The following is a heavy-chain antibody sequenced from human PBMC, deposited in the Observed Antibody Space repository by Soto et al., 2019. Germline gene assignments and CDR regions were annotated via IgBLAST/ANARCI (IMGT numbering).Heavy chain of an antibody. CDR2: IKSKTDGGTT. CDR1: GFTFSNAW. J-gene: IGHJ6*02. V-gene: IGHV3-15*01. Sequence: PGGSLRLSCAASGFTFSNAWMSWVRQAPGKGLEWVGRIKSKTDGGTTDYAAPVKGRFTISRDDSKNTLYLQMNSLKTEDTAVYYCTTSDTAMFYYYYYGMDVWGQGTTVTVS. CDR3: TTSDTAMFYYYYYGMDV. D-gene: IGHD5-18*01.